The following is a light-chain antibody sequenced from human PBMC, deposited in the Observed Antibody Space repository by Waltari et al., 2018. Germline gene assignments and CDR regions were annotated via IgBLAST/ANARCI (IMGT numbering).Light chain of an antibody. CDR3: QKYGTLPAT. CDR2: DAS. V-gene: IGKV3-20*01. CDR1: QSISKY. J-gene: IGKJ1*01. Sequence: EIMLTQPPGTPSLSPGETATLSCRASQSISKYLAWYQQKPGQAPSLLIYDASVRATGIPNRFSGSGSGTDFSLTISRLEPEDFAVYYCQKYGTLPATFGQGTKVEIK.